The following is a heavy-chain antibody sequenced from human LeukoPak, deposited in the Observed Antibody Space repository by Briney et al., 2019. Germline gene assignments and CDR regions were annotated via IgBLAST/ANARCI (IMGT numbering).Heavy chain of an antibody. V-gene: IGHV3-30*02. CDR2: IRKDGINT. CDR1: GFTLSSYA. CDR3: AKDRAGNSWNFDY. J-gene: IGHJ4*02. Sequence: GGSLRLSCAASGFTLSSYAMSWVRQAPGKGLEWVSFIRKDGINTNYVDSVKGRFTISRDTSNKMVYLQMNSLRTEDMAVYYCAKDRAGNSWNFDYWGQGILVAVSS. D-gene: IGHD6-13*01.